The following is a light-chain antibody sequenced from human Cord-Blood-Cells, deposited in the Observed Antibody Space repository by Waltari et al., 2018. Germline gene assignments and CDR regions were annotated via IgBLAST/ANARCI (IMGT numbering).Light chain of an antibody. J-gene: IGLJ3*02. CDR3: QSYDSSLSGSV. CDR2: GNS. Sequence: QSVLTQPPSVSGAPGQRVTISCTGSRSNIGAGSDVHWYQQLPGTAPKLLIYGNSNRPSGVPDRFSGSKSGTAASLAITGLQAEDEADYYCQSYDSSLSGSVFGGGTNLTVL. CDR1: RSNIGAGSD. V-gene: IGLV1-40*01.